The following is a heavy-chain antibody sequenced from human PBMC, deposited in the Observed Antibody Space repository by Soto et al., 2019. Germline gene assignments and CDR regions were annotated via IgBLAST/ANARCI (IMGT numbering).Heavy chain of an antibody. J-gene: IGHJ6*03. CDR3: AREIGFWEQFASLSYYYYYMDV. Sequence: ASVKVSCKASGYTFTSYDINWVRQATGQGLEWMGWMNPNSGNTGYAQKFQGRVTMTRNTSISTAYMELSSLRSEDTAVYYCAREIGFWEQFASLSYYYYYMDVWGKGTTVTVSS. CDR2: MNPNSGNT. V-gene: IGHV1-8*01. D-gene: IGHD1-26*01. CDR1: GYTFTSYD.